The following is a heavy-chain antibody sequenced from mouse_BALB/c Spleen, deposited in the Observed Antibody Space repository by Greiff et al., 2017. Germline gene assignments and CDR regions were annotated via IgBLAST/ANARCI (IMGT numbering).Heavy chain of an antibody. J-gene: IGHJ4*01. Sequence: VKLMESGPELVKPGASVRISCKASGYTFTSYYIHWVKQRPGQGLEWIGWIYPGNVNTKYNEKFKGKATLTADKSSSTAYMQLSSLTSEDSAVYFCARDGYYYGSSYYAMDYWGQGTSVTVSS. D-gene: IGHD1-1*01. CDR1: GYTFTSYY. CDR3: ARDGYYYGSSYYAMDY. V-gene: IGHV1S56*01. CDR2: IYPGNVNT.